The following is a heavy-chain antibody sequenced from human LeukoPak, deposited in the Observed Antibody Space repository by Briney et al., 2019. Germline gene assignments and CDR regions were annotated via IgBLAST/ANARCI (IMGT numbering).Heavy chain of an antibody. Sequence: PGGSLRLSCAASGFTFSSYWMSWVRQAPGKGLEWVTNIKQDGSDKYYVDSVKGRFTISRDNAKNSLYLQMNSLRAEDTALYYCARSRGATPYYYYMDVWGKGTTVTVSS. V-gene: IGHV3-7*03. J-gene: IGHJ6*03. D-gene: IGHD1-26*01. CDR3: ARSRGATPYYYYMDV. CDR1: GFTFSSYW. CDR2: IKQDGSDK.